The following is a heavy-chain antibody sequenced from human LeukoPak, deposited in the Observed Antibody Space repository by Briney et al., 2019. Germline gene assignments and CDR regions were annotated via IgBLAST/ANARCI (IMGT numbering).Heavy chain of an antibody. CDR2: IRWNSSSI. V-gene: IGHV3-9*01. D-gene: IGHD4-17*01. Sequence: GGSLRLSCGASGFTLDGYAMQWVRAAPGKGLGGGSGIRWNSSSICYADYVKGRFTISRDNAKNSLYLQMNSLRAEDTALYYCAKDFGDYGDSLDYWGQGTLVTVSS. J-gene: IGHJ4*02. CDR1: GFTLDGYA. CDR3: AKDFGDYGDSLDY.